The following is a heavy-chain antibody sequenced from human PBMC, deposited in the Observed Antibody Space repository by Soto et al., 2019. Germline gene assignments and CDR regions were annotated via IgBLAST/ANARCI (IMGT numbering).Heavy chain of an antibody. V-gene: IGHV3-21*01. CDR3: ARSQWLVPLDY. Sequence: GGSLRLSCAASGFTFSSYSMNWVRQAPGKGLEWVSSISSSSSYIYYADSVKGRFTISRDNAKNTLYLQMNSLRAEDTAVYYCARSQWLVPLDYWGQGTLVTVSS. CDR2: ISSSSSYI. CDR1: GFTFSSYS. J-gene: IGHJ4*02. D-gene: IGHD6-19*01.